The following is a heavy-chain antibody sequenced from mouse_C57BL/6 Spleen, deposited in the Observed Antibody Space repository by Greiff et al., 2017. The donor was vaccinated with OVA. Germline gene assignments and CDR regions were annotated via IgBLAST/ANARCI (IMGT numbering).Heavy chain of an antibody. D-gene: IGHD6-1*01. CDR3: ATAFDGASYFDY. CDR1: GYTFTSYW. V-gene: IGHV1-74*01. CDR2: IHPSDSDT. J-gene: IGHJ2*01. Sequence: QVQLQQPGAELVKPGASVKLSCKASGYTFTSYWMHWVKQRPGQGLEWIGRIHPSDSDTTYNQKFKGKATLTVDKSSSTAYMQLSSLTSEDSAVYYFATAFDGASYFDYWGQGTTLTVSS.